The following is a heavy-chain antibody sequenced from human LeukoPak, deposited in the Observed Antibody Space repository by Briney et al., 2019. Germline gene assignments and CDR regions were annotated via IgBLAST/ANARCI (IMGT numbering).Heavy chain of an antibody. CDR3: ARGIEPYYYDSSGSPENLPDY. CDR1: GFTFSDYY. V-gene: IGHV3-11*03. J-gene: IGHJ4*02. D-gene: IGHD3-22*01. Sequence: GGSLRLSCAASGFTFSDYYMSWSRQAPGKGLEWVSYISSSSSYTNYADSVKGRFTISRDNAKNSLYLQMNSLRAKDTAVYYCARGIEPYYYDSSGSPENLPDYWGQGTLVTVSS. CDR2: ISSSSSYT.